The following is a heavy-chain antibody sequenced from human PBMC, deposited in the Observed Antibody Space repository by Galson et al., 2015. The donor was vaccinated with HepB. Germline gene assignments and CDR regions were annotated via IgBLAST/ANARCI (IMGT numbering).Heavy chain of an antibody. CDR1: GYTFTNYY. D-gene: IGHD3-10*01. Sequence: SVKVSCKASGYTFTNYYMHWVRQAPGQGLEWMGIINPSGGSTSYAQKFQGRVTMTWDTSTSTVYMELSSLRSEDTAVYYCARDPGGFGALFDYWGQGTLVTVSS. CDR2: INPSGGST. J-gene: IGHJ4*02. CDR3: ARDPGGFGALFDY. V-gene: IGHV1-46*01.